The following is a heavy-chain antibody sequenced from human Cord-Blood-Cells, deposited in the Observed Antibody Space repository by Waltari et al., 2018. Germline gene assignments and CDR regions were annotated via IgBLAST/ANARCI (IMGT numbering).Heavy chain of an antibody. J-gene: IGHJ2*01. CDR1: GYTFTGYY. Sequence: QVQLVQSGAEVKKPGASVKVSCKASGYTFTGYYMHWVRQAPGQGLEWMGWINPNSGGTNYARKFQGRVTMTRDMSISTAYMELSRLRSDDTAVYYCARGGSLGIINSLSWYFDLWGRGTLVTVSS. V-gene: IGHV1-2*02. D-gene: IGHD3-16*01. CDR2: INPNSGGT. CDR3: ARGGSLGIINSLSWYFDL.